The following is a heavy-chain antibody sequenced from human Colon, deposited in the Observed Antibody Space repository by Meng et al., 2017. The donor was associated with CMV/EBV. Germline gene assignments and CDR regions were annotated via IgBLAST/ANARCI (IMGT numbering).Heavy chain of an antibody. V-gene: IGHV3-30-3*01. J-gene: IGHJ4*02. CDR2: ISYDGSHK. CDR3: VRSNNTSWHNFDY. D-gene: IGHD2/OR15-2a*01. Sequence: QVQLVVSGGGVVQLGRSLRLSCAASGFTFINYAIHWVGQAPGKGLEGVAVISYDGSHKNYADSVKGRFTISRDNSRNTVSLQMNSLRAEDTAVYYCVRSNNTSWHNFDYWGQGTLFTVSS. CDR1: GFTFINYA.